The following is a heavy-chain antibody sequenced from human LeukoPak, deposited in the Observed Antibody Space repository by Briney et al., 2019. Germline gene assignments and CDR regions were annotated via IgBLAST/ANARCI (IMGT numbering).Heavy chain of an antibody. V-gene: IGHV3-23*01. CDR3: GKDETYDDILTGYHKVHYYNGMDV. D-gene: IGHD3-9*01. Sequence: GGSLRLSCAASGFTFSSYAMSWVRQAPGKGLEWVSAISGSGGSTYYADSVKGRFTISRDNSKNTLYLQMNSLRAEDTAVYYCGKDETYDDILTGYHKVHYYNGMDVWGQGTTVTVSS. CDR2: ISGSGGST. J-gene: IGHJ6*02. CDR1: GFTFSSYA.